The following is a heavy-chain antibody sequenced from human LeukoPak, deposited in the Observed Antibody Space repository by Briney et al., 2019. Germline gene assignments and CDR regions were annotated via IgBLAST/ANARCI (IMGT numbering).Heavy chain of an antibody. CDR2: INHSGST. CDR1: GGSFSGYY. Sequence: PSETLSLTCAVSGGSFSGYYWSWIRQPPGKGLEWIGEINHSGSTNYNPSLKSRVTISVDTSKNQFSLKLSSVTAADTPVYYCARGKVATMAFDKWGQGTLVTVSS. J-gene: IGHJ4*02. CDR3: ARGKVATMAFDK. D-gene: IGHD5-12*01. V-gene: IGHV4-34*01.